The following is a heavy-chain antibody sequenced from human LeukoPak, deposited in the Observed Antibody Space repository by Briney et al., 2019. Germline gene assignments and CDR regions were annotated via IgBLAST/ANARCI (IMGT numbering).Heavy chain of an antibody. D-gene: IGHD3-9*01. CDR3: AKENYDILTGYYLGDY. V-gene: IGHV3-23*01. CDR1: GFTFSSYA. J-gene: IGHJ4*02. CDR2: ISGSGGST. Sequence: GGSLRLSCAASGFTFSSYAMHWVRQAPGKGLEWVSAISGSGGSTYYADSVKGRFTISRDNSKNTLYLQMNSLRAEDTAVYYCAKENYDILTGYYLGDYWGQGTLVTVSS.